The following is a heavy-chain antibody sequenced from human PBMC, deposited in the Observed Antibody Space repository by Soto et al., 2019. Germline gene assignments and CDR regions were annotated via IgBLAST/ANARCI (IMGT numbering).Heavy chain of an antibody. V-gene: IGHV3-48*01. CDR1: GFTFSSYS. CDR2: ISSSSSTI. J-gene: IGHJ5*02. Sequence: GGSLRLSCAASGFTFSSYSMNWVRQAPGKGLEWVSDISSSSSTIYYADSVKGRFTISRDNAKNSLYLQMNSLRAEDTAVYYCARGGNWNQYNWFDPWGQGTLVTVSS. CDR3: ARGGNWNQYNWFDP. D-gene: IGHD1-1*01.